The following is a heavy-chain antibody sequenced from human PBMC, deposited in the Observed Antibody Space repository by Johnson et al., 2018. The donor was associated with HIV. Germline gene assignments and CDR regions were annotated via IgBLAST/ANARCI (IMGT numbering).Heavy chain of an antibody. Sequence: QVQLVESGGGLVQPGRSLRLSCAASGFTFSSYAMHWVRQAPGKGLEWVAVISYDGNNKYYADSVEDRFTISRDNAKNSLYLQMSSLRPEDTAVYYCAKPPSMGADAFDIWGQGAMVTVSS. CDR1: GFTFSSYA. J-gene: IGHJ3*02. CDR3: AKPPSMGADAFDI. V-gene: IGHV3-30*04. CDR2: ISYDGNNK. D-gene: IGHD3-16*01.